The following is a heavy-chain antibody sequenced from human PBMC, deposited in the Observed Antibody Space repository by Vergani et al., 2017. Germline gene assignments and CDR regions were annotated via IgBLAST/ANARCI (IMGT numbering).Heavy chain of an antibody. Sequence: QVHLQESGPGVVKPLDTLSLTCTVSGGSMSDFYWTWIRQPAGRGLEWIGRIYPNGNGNYNESLRSRLTLSIDTSRSQFSLSLGSVTAADTAVYYCARGNCGVNCPKYNWLAPWGRGILVTVSS. CDR3: ARGNCGVNCPKYNWLAP. CDR1: GGSMSDFY. D-gene: IGHD2-21*01. V-gene: IGHV4-4*07. J-gene: IGHJ5*02. CDR2: IYPNGNG.